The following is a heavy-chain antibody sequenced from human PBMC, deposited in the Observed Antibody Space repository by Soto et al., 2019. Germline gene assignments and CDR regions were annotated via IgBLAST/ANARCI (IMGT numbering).Heavy chain of an antibody. D-gene: IGHD2-2*01. CDR1: GGSISSSSYY. Sequence: ASETLSLTCTVSGGSISSSSYYWGWIRQPPGKGLEWIGSIYYSGSTYYNPSLKSRVTISVDTSKNQFSLKLSSVTAADTAVYYCARLTLGYQLYRREINCFDPWGQGTLVPVSS. J-gene: IGHJ5*02. V-gene: IGHV4-39*01. CDR3: ARLTLGYQLYRREINCFDP. CDR2: IYYSGST.